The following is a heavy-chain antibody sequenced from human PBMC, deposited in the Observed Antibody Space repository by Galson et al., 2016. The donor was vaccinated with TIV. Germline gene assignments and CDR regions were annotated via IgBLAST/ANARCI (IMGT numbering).Heavy chain of an antibody. V-gene: IGHV3-21*01. J-gene: IGHJ3*02. D-gene: IGHD3-16*01. CDR2: IRSRSSYT. Sequence: SLRLSCAASGFTFSSYKMNWVRQAPGKGLEWVSSIRSRSSYTHYADSAKGRVTISRDNANNSLYLQMNSLRAEDTAVYYCARDGARVGAHDAFDIWGQGTMVTVSS. CDR1: GFTFSSYK. CDR3: ARDGARVGAHDAFDI.